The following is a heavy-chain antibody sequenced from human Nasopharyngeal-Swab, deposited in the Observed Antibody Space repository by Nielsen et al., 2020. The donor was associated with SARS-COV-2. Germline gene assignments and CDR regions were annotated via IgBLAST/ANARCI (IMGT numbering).Heavy chain of an antibody. V-gene: IGHV2-70*04. CDR2: IDWDDDK. D-gene: IGHD6-19*01. J-gene: IGHJ3*02. CDR3: ARTSTLTTYSSGWNDAFDI. Sequence: WIRQPPGKALEWLARIDWDDDKFYSTSLKTRLTISKDTSKNQVVLTMTNMDPVDTATYCCARTSTLTTYSSGWNDAFDIWGQGTMVTVSS.